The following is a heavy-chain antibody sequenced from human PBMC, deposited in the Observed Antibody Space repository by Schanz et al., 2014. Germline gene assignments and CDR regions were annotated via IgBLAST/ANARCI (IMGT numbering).Heavy chain of an antibody. CDR1: GFTFSNYG. Sequence: QVKLVESGGGVVQPGRSLRLSCAASGFTFSNYGMHWVRQAPGKGLEWVANIRQDVRAKYYVDSVKGRFTISRDNSKNTLYLQMNSLRGDDTAIYYCVKGGTNTLDSWGQGTLVTVSS. CDR2: IRQDVRAK. J-gene: IGHJ4*02. CDR3: VKGGTNTLDS. V-gene: IGHV3-30*02.